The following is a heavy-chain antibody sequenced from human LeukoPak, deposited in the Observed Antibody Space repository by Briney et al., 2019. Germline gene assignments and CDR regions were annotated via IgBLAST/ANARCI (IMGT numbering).Heavy chain of an antibody. V-gene: IGHV4-34*01. Sequence: PSETLSLTCAVYGGSFSNYFWNWIRQPPGKGLEWIGEINHSGSTNYNPSLKSRVTISVDTSKNQFSLKLSSVTAADTAVYYCARGHLYQLLRARPFDYWGQGTLVTVSS. CDR3: ARGHLYQLLRARPFDY. CDR2: INHSGST. D-gene: IGHD2-2*01. J-gene: IGHJ4*02. CDR1: GGSFSNYF.